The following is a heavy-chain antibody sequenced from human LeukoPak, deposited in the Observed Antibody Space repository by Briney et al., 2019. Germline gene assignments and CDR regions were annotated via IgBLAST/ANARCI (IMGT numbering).Heavy chain of an antibody. CDR2: IIPIFGTA. CDR3: ASCYDSSGYGRSFDP. D-gene: IGHD3-22*01. J-gene: IGHJ5*02. Sequence: GASVKVSCKASGGTFSSYAISWVRQAPGQGLEWMGGIIPIFGTANYAQKFQGRVTITTDESTSTAYMELSSLRSEDTAVYYCASCYDSSGYGRSFDPWGQGTLVTVSS. V-gene: IGHV1-69*05. CDR1: GGTFSSYA.